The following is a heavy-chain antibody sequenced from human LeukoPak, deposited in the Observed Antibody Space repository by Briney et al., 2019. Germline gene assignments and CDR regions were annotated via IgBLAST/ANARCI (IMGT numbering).Heavy chain of an antibody. Sequence: PGGSLRLSCAASGFTFSTYGMLWVRQAPGKGLEWVAVISYHGTNTYYADSVKGRFTISRDNAKNSLYLQMNSLRAEDTAVYYCARQVWRGPGVRGVIKRFDYWGQGTLVTVSS. J-gene: IGHJ4*02. V-gene: IGHV3-30*03. CDR2: ISYHGTNT. CDR3: ARQVWRGPGVRGVIKRFDY. CDR1: GFTFSTYG. D-gene: IGHD3-10*01.